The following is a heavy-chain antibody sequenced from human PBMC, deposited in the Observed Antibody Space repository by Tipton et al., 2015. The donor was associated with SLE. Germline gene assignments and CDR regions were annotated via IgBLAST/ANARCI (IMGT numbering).Heavy chain of an antibody. D-gene: IGHD2-15*01. CDR2: INKDGSTT. V-gene: IGHV3-74*01. J-gene: IGHJ5*02. Sequence: SLRLSCEASGFTFSWYWMYWVRQVPGKGLLWVSHINKDGSTTGYADSVKGRFTISRDNAKNTLYLQMNNLRSDDSGVYFCARDKEMVAANYFDPWGQGTPVTVSS. CDR3: ARDKEMVAANYFDP. CDR1: GFTFSWYW.